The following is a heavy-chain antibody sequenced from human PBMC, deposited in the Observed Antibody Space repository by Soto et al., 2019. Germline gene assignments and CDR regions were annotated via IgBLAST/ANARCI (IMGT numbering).Heavy chain of an antibody. CDR2: IYSDGST. CDR1: GFTVNSNY. Sequence: EVQLVESGGGLVQPGGSLRLSCAASGFTVNSNYMSWVRQAPGKGLEWVSVIYSDGSTYYADSVKGRFIISRDNSNNTLYFQMNILRAEDTAVYYCATLTKYDILTGFYPCWGQGTLVTVSS. D-gene: IGHD3-9*01. CDR3: ATLTKYDILTGFYPC. J-gene: IGHJ4*02. V-gene: IGHV3-66*01.